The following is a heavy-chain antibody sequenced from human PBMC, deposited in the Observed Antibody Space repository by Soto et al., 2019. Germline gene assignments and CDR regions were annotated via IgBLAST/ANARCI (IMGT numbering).Heavy chain of an antibody. J-gene: IGHJ4*02. CDR2: IWYDGSNK. D-gene: IGHD5-18*01. Sequence: QVQLVESGGGVVQPGKSLRLSCAASGFTISTYGMHWVRQAPGKGLEWVAVIWYDGSNKYHGDSLKGRFTISTDNSKHTLYLQINNLRAEETAVYYCGRDGALGDTAVVDSWGQGILVTVSS. CDR1: GFTISTYG. CDR3: GRDGALGDTAVVDS. V-gene: IGHV3-33*01.